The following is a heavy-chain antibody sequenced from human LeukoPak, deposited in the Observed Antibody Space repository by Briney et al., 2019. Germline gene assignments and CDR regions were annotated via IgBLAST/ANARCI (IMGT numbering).Heavy chain of an antibody. Sequence: ASVKVSCKASGGTFSSYAISWVRQAPGQGLEWMGRIIPILGIANYAQKFQGRVTITADKSTSTAYMELSSLRSEDTAVYYCARDASSGYSPFYDYWGQGTLVTVSS. J-gene: IGHJ4*02. CDR1: GGTFSSYA. CDR2: IIPILGIA. CDR3: ARDASSGYSPFYDY. V-gene: IGHV1-69*04. D-gene: IGHD3-22*01.